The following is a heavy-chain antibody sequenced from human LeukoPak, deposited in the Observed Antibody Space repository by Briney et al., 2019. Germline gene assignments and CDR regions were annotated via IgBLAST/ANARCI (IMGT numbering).Heavy chain of an antibody. Sequence: SETLSLTCTVSGGSISSYYWSWVRQPAGKGLEWIGRIYTSGSTNYNPSLKSRVTMSVDTSKNQFSLKLSSVTAADTAVYYCARGGLGDDYGWEFDYWGQGTLVTVSS. CDR3: ARGGLGDDYGWEFDY. CDR1: GGSISSYY. CDR2: IYTSGST. J-gene: IGHJ4*02. D-gene: IGHD4-17*01. V-gene: IGHV4-4*07.